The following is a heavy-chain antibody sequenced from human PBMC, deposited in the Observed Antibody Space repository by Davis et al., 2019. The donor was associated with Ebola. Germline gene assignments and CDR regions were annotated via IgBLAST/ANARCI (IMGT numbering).Heavy chain of an antibody. CDR1: GFTFSSYE. CDR3: AKDLPPYYDFWSGYTDY. D-gene: IGHD3-3*01. Sequence: GESLKISCAASGFTFSSYEMNWVRQAPGKGLEWVSYISSSGSTIYYADSVKGRFTISRDNAKNSLYPQMNSLRAEDTAVYYCAKDLPPYYDFWSGYTDYWGQGTLVTVSS. V-gene: IGHV3-48*03. J-gene: IGHJ4*02. CDR2: ISSSGSTI.